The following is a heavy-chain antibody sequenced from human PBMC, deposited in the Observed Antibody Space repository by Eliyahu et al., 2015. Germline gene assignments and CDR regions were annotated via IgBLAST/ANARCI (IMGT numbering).Heavy chain of an antibody. V-gene: IGHV2-5*02. D-gene: IGHD3-9*01. CDR2: IYWDDDK. CDR1: GFSLSTSGVG. J-gene: IGHJ4*02. Sequence: QITLKESGPTLVKPTQTLTLTCTFSGFSLSTSGVGVGWIRQPPGKALEWLALIYWDDDKRYSPSLKSRLTITKDTSKNQVVLTMTNMDPVDTATYYCAHTRWDILTGYYFDYWGQGTLVTVSS. CDR3: AHTRWDILTGYYFDY.